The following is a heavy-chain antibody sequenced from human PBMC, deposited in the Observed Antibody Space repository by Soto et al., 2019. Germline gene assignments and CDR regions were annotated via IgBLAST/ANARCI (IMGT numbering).Heavy chain of an antibody. D-gene: IGHD6-13*01. CDR1: EYTFTNYW. CDR3: AAAPGLWVFDS. Sequence: PGESLKISCKVSEYTFTNYWIGWVRQMPGKGLEWMGIIFPADSDTRYRPSFRGQVTISADKSITTAYLQWSSLKASDTAVYYCAAAPGLWVFDSWGQGTLVTVSS. CDR2: IFPADSDT. J-gene: IGHJ4*02. V-gene: IGHV5-51*01.